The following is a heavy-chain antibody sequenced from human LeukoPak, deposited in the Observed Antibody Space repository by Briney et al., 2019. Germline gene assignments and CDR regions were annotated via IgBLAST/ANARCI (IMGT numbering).Heavy chain of an antibody. Sequence: PGGSLRLSCAASGFTVSSHYMSWVRQAPGKGLEWVSVIYTGGSIQYADSVKGRFTISRDNSKNMVYLQMNSLRAEDTAVYYCAKNLGFVADCWGRGTLVTVSS. CDR2: IYTGGSI. D-gene: IGHD3-16*02. CDR3: AKNLGFVADC. CDR1: GFTVSSHY. J-gene: IGHJ4*02. V-gene: IGHV3-53*01.